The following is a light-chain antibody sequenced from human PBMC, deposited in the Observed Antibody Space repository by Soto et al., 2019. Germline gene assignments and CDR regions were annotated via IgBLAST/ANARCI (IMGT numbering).Light chain of an antibody. Sequence: DIPMTQSPSSLSVSVGDRVTITCRASQRISNYLNWYQQKPGKAPKLLIYTASSLQSGVPSRFSGSGAGTDFTLTISSLQPEDFATYYCQHSYSTPRTFGQGTKVEIK. J-gene: IGKJ1*01. CDR2: TAS. CDR3: QHSYSTPRT. V-gene: IGKV1-39*01. CDR1: QRISNY.